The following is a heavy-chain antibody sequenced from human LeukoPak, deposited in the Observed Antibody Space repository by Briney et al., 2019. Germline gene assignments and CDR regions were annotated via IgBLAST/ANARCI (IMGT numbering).Heavy chain of an antibody. Sequence: PGGPLRPSCAASGFTFSSYGMHWVRQAPGKGLEWVAIISYDGSNKYYADTVQGRFTISRDNYKNKLYLQMNRLRGEDTAVYCCAKDNEDDWGQGTLVTVSS. J-gene: IGHJ4*02. D-gene: IGHD2-8*01. V-gene: IGHV3-30*18. CDR3: AKDNEDD. CDR2: ISYDGSNK. CDR1: GFTFSSYG.